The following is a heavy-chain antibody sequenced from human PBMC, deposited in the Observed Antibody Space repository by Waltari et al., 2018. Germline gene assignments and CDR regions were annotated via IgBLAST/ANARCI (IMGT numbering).Heavy chain of an antibody. J-gene: IGHJ5*02. Sequence: QVQLQLWGAGLLKPSETLSLTCAVYGGSFSDYYWTWIRPPPGMGLEGIGEIKHTGNTNYNPSLKSRVTLSIDTSKSQISLNLRSVTAADTAVYYCARPLPVGGYYWDLWAQGTLVTVSS. CDR1: GGSFSDYY. CDR3: ARPLPVGGYYWDL. V-gene: IGHV4-34*01. CDR2: IKHTGNT. D-gene: IGHD3-22*01.